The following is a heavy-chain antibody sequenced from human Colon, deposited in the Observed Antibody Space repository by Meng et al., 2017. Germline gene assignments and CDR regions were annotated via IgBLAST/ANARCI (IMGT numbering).Heavy chain of an antibody. V-gene: IGHV4-4*02. J-gene: IGHJ4*02. CDR1: GGSIRNGKW. D-gene: IGHD1-26*01. Sequence: GRLPGAGPGLVKPSGTLSLTCDVSGGSIRNGKWWSWVRQAPGKGLEWIGEIYHSGRTNYNPSVKSRVSMSVDKSQNHFSLRLSSVTAADTAVYYCASSPYRGSHFPFFDYWGQGSLVTVSS. CDR2: IYHSGRT. CDR3: ASSPYRGSHFPFFDY.